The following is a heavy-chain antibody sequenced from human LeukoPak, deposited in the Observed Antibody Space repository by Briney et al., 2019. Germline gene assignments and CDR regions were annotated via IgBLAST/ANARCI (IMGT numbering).Heavy chain of an antibody. D-gene: IGHD3-10*01. CDR1: GYTFTNYW. V-gene: IGHV5-51*01. J-gene: IGHJ5*02. CDR3: ARQGYGSRKEINWFDP. CDR2: IYPGDSDT. Sequence: GESLKISCQVSGYTFTNYWIAWVRQMPGKGLEWMGIIYPGDSDTRYSPSFQGQVTISADKSISTAYLQWSSLKASDTAMYYCARQGYGSRKEINWFDPWGQGTLVTVSS.